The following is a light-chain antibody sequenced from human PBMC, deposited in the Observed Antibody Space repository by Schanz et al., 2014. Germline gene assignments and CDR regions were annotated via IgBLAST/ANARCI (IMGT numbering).Light chain of an antibody. CDR2: DVS. V-gene: IGLV2-14*03. Sequence: QSALTQPASVSGSPGQSITISCTGTSIDIGGYTYVSWYQHHPGKAPKLMIYDVSNRPSGVSNRFSGSKSGNTASLIISGVQAEDEADYYCSSYTGSSTLFGGGTKLTVL. CDR3: SSYTGSSTL. CDR1: SIDIGGYTY. J-gene: IGLJ2*01.